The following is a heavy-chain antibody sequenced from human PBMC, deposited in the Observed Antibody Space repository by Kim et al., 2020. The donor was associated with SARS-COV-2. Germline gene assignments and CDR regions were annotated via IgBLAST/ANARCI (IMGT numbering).Heavy chain of an antibody. CDR2: IWYDGSNK. CDR3: ARDRGRQWLVSPAKEWNY. J-gene: IGHJ4*02. CDR1: GFTFSSYG. V-gene: IGHV3-33*01. D-gene: IGHD6-19*01. Sequence: GGSLRLSCAASGFTFSSYGMHWVRQAPGKGLEWVAVIWYDGSNKYYADSVKGRFTISRDNSKNTLYLQMNSLRAEDTAVYYCARDRGRQWLVSPAKEWNYWGQGTLVTVSS.